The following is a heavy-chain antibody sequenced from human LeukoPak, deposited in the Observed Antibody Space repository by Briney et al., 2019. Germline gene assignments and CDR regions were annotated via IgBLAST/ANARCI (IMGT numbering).Heavy chain of an antibody. V-gene: IGHV4-39*07. D-gene: IGHD6-13*01. J-gene: IGHJ6*03. CDR3: ARGGSSRLYYYYYMDV. Sequence: SETLSLTCSVSGGSISSCTYSWGWIRQPPGKGLEWIGSFSCSGSTYYNPSLKSRVTISVDTSKNQFSLKLSSVTAADTAVYYCARGGSSRLYYYYYMDVWGKGTTVTVSS. CDR1: GGSISSCTYS. CDR2: FSCSGST.